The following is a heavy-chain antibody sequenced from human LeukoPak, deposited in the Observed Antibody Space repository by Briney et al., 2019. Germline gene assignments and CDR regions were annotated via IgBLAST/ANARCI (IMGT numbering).Heavy chain of an antibody. CDR3: AREVPEPRITIFGVVTKQASGFDP. V-gene: IGHV3-48*03. J-gene: IGHJ5*02. D-gene: IGHD3-3*01. CDR1: GFTFSSYA. Sequence: PGGSLRLSCAASGFTFSSYAMSWVRQAPGKGLEWVSYISSSGSTIYYADSVKGRFTISRDNAKNSLYLQMNSLRAEDTAVYYCAREVPEPRITIFGVVTKQASGFDPWGQGTLVTVSS. CDR2: ISSSGSTI.